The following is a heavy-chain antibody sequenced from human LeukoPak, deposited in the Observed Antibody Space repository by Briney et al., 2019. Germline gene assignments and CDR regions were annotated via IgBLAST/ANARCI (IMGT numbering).Heavy chain of an antibody. CDR2: ISYDGSNK. V-gene: IGHV3-30*19. J-gene: IGHJ4*02. D-gene: IGHD3-9*01. CDR3: ARDTHYDILTGPFDY. Sequence: GRSLRLSCAASGFTFSSYGMHWVRQAPGKGLEWVAVISYDGSNKYYADSVKGRFTISRDNSKNTLYLQMNSLRAEDTAVYYCARDTHYDILTGPFDYWGQGTLITVSS. CDR1: GFTFSSYG.